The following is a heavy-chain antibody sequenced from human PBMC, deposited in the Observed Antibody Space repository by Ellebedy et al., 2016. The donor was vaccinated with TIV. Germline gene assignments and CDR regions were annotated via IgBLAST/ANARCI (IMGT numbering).Heavy chain of an antibody. CDR1: GYRFSNHW. Sequence: KVSCKGSGYRFSNHWIGWVRHLHGKGLEWMGVIFPSDSDARYSPSFQGQVSFSADKSINTAYLHWSSLKASDTATYYCARHKGVPGGMEVWGPGTTVTVSS. CDR3: ARHKGVPGGMEV. V-gene: IGHV5-51*01. CDR2: IFPSDSDA. J-gene: IGHJ6*02. D-gene: IGHD3-10*01.